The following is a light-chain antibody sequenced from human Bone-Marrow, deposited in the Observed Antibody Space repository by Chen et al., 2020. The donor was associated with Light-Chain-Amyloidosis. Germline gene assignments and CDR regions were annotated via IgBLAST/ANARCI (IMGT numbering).Light chain of an antibody. CDR2: EVT. CDR1: SSDVGGDNH. Sequence: QSALTKPASVSGSPGQSITISCTGTSSDVGGDNHVSWYQQHPDKAPKLMIYEVTNRPSWVPDRFSGSKSDNTASLTISGLQTEDEADYFCSSYTTTNTLVFGSGTRVTVL. J-gene: IGLJ1*01. CDR3: SSYTTTNTLV. V-gene: IGLV2-14*01.